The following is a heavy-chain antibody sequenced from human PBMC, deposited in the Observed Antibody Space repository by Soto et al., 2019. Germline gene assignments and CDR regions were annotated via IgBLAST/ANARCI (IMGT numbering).Heavy chain of an antibody. V-gene: IGHV1-18*01. D-gene: IGHD3-10*01. CDR1: GYTFTSYG. CDR3: ATVSSNITMVRGVIVYYYYGMDV. Sequence: ASVKVSCKASGYTFTSYGISWVRQAPGQGLEWMGWISAYNGNTNYAQKLQGRVTMTTDTSTSTAYMELRSLRADDTAVYYCATVSSNITMVRGVIVYYYYGMDVWGQGTTVTAP. J-gene: IGHJ6*02. CDR2: ISAYNGNT.